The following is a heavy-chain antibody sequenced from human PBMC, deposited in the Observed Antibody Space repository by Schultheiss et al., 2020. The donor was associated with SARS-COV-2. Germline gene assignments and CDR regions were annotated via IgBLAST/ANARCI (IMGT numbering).Heavy chain of an antibody. CDR1: GGSFSGYY. D-gene: IGHD4-17*01. Sequence: SETLSLTCAVYGGSFSGYYWSWIRQPPGKGLDWIGEINDRGSTNYNPSLKSRVTISVDTSKNLFSLKLTSVTAADTAVYYCARAPTQYYGDTRRHYLDSWGQGTLVTVSS. CDR2: INDRGST. V-gene: IGHV4-34*01. J-gene: IGHJ4*02. CDR3: ARAPTQYYGDTRRHYLDS.